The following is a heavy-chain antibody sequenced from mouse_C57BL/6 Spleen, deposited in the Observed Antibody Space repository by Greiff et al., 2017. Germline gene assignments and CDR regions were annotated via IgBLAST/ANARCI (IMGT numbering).Heavy chain of an antibody. J-gene: IGHJ3*01. Sequence: QVQLQQPGAELVMPGASVKLSCKASGYTFTSYGMHWVTQRPGQCLEWIGEIDTSDSYTNYNQKFKGKSTLSVDKSSSTVYMQLSSLTSEDSAVYYCARQGYSNYGGFAYWGQGTLVTVAA. CDR3: ARQGYSNYGGFAY. V-gene: IGHV1-69*01. CDR2: IDTSDSYT. CDR1: GYTFTSYG. D-gene: IGHD2-5*01.